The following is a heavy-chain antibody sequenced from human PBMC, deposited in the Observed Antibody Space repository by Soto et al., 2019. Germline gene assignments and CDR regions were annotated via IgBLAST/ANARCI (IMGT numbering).Heavy chain of an antibody. CDR2: IYYTGST. CDR3: AREGRNDLWAMDV. Sequence: QVQLQESGPGLVKPSQTLSLTCTVSGVSISIGGSYWSWIRQHPGRGLEWIGYIYYTGSTYYNPSLKRRVTISLGTSKNHFSLNLSSVTAADTAVYYCAREGRNDLWAMDVWGQGTTVIVSS. V-gene: IGHV4-31*03. D-gene: IGHD3-16*01. CDR1: GVSISIGGSY. J-gene: IGHJ6*02.